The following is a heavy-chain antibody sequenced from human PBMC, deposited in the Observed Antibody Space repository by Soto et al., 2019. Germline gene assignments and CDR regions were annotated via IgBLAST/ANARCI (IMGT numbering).Heavy chain of an antibody. J-gene: IGHJ6*03. D-gene: IGHD3-10*01. CDR2: IVVGSGNT. CDR3: AARGSRDSYMDV. V-gene: IGHV1-58*01. CDR1: GFTFSSSA. Sequence: QMQLVQSGPEVRKPGTSVKVSCKASGFTFSSSALQWVRQARGQRLEWIGWIVVGSGNTNYAQKFQDRVTITRDMSTSTAYMELNTLRSDDTAVYYCAARGSRDSYMDVWGKGTTVTVSS.